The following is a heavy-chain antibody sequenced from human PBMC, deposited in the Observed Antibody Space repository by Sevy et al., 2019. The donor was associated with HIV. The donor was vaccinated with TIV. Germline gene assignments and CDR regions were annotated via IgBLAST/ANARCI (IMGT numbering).Heavy chain of an antibody. V-gene: IGHV3-23*01. CDR3: VLQTYYDFWSGYSYYGMDV. CDR2: ISGSGGST. Sequence: GGSLRLSCAASGFTFSSYAMSWVRQAPGKGLEWVSAISGSGGSTYYADSEKGRFTISRDNSKNTLYLQMNSLRAEDTAVYYCVLQTYYDFWSGYSYYGMDVWGQGTTVTVSS. CDR1: GFTFSSYA. D-gene: IGHD3-3*01. J-gene: IGHJ6*02.